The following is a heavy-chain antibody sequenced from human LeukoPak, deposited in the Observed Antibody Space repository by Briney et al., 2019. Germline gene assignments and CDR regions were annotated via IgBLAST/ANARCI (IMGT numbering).Heavy chain of an antibody. V-gene: IGHV4-34*01. J-gene: IGHJ6*03. Sequence: SETLSLTCAVYGGSFSGYYWSWIRQPPGKGLEWIGEINHSGSTNYNPSLKSRVTISVDTSKNQFSLKLSSVTAADTAVYYCARGRDGYSYGYRYYYYYYMDVWGKGTTVTVSS. CDR2: INHSGST. D-gene: IGHD5-18*01. CDR3: ARGRDGYSYGYRYYYYYYMDV. CDR1: GGSFSGYY.